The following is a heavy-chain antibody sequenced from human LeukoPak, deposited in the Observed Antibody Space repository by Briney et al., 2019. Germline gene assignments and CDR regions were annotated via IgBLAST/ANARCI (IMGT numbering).Heavy chain of an antibody. CDR3: AREDSSGWFDY. CDR1: GYTFTSYG. D-gene: IGHD6-19*01. CDR2: ISAYNGNT. Sequence: ASVKVPCKASGYTFTSYGISWVRQAPGQGLEWMGWISAYNGNTNYAQKLQGRVTMTTDTSTSTAYMELRGLRSDDTAVYYCAREDSSGWFDYWGQGTLVTVSS. V-gene: IGHV1-18*01. J-gene: IGHJ4*02.